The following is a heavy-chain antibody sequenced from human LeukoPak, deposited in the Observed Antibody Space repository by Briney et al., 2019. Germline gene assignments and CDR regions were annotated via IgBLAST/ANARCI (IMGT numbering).Heavy chain of an antibody. CDR3: ARGVYCSGGSCYNWFDP. CDR2: INPNSGGT. D-gene: IGHD2-15*01. J-gene: IGHJ5*02. Sequence: GASVKVSCKASGYTLTGYYMHWVRQAPGQGLEWMGWINPNSGGTNYAQKFQGRVTMTRDTSTSTAYMELSRLRSDDTAVYYCARGVYCSGGSCYNWFDPWGQGTLVTVSS. V-gene: IGHV1-2*02. CDR1: GYTLTGYY.